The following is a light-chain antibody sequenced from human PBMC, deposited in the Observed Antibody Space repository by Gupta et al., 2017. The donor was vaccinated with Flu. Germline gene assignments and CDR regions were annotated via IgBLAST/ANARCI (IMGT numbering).Light chain of an antibody. CDR1: VLSKQY. J-gene: IGLJ2*01. CDR2: KDT. Sequence: SYELIQPPSVSLSPGQTARITCSGDVLSKQYAYWYQQKSGQAPVLLIYKDTERPSGIPERFSGSSSGTTVTLTISGVQPEDEADFYCQAADTTDTSFGGGTKLTGL. V-gene: IGLV3-25*03. CDR3: QAADTTDTS.